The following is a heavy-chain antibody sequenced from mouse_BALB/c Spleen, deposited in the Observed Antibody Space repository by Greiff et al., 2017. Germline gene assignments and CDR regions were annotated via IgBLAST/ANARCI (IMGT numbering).Heavy chain of an antibody. Sequence: EVKLVESGGGLVKPGGSLKLSCAAYGFTFSSYAMSWVRQTPEKRLEWVATISSGGSYTYYPDSVKGRFTISRDNAKNTLYLQMSSLRSEDTAMYYCARRTGYYYAMDYWGQGTSVTVSS. D-gene: IGHD4-1*01. CDR1: GFTFSSYA. V-gene: IGHV5-9-3*01. J-gene: IGHJ4*01. CDR2: ISSGGSYT. CDR3: ARRTGYYYAMDY.